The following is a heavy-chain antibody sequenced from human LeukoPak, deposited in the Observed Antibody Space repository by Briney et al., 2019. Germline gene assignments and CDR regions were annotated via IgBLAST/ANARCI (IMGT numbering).Heavy chain of an antibody. CDR3: ARPYCGGDRSSGDI. J-gene: IGHJ4*02. V-gene: IGHV5-51*01. CDR2: IYPGDSDT. Sequence: AGESLKISCKGSGYSFSTNWIGWVRRMPGKGLEWMGIIYPGDSDTRYSPSFQGQVTISADKSITTAYMQWSSLKASDTAIYYCARPYCGGDRSSGDIWGQGTLVTVSS. CDR1: GYSFSTNW. D-gene: IGHD2-21*02.